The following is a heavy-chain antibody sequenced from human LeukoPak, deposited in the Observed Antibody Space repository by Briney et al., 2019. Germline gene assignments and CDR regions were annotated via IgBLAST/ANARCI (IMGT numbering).Heavy chain of an antibody. Sequence: TSETLSLTCAVYGGSFSGYYWSWIRQPPGKGLEWIGSIYHSGSTYYNPSLKSRVTISVDTSKNQFSLKLSSVTAADTAVYYCARASVAGRYFDYWGQGTLVTVSS. J-gene: IGHJ4*02. D-gene: IGHD6-19*01. V-gene: IGHV4-34*01. CDR3: ARASVAGRYFDY. CDR1: GGSFSGYY. CDR2: IYHSGST.